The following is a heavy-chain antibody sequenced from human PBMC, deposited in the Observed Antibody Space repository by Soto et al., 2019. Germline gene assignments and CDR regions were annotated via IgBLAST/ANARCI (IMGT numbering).Heavy chain of an antibody. V-gene: IGHV3-23*01. Sequence: QTGGSLRLSCAASGFTFSSYAMSWVRQAPGKGLEWVSAIIGSGGSTYYADSVKGRFTISRDNSKNTLYLQINSLRAEHTAVSYCAKDLVVVPAAKDYWGQGTLVTVSS. CDR3: AKDLVVVPAAKDY. CDR1: GFTFSSYA. J-gene: IGHJ4*02. CDR2: IIGSGGST. D-gene: IGHD2-2*01.